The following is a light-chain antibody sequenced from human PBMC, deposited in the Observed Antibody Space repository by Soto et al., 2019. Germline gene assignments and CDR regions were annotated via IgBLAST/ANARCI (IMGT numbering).Light chain of an antibody. Sequence: EMVLTQSPGTLSLSPGERATLSCRASQSVSNNYLAWYQQKPGQAPRLLIYGASNRATGIPDRFSGSGSRTDFTLTISRLEPEDFAVYYCQQYGSSGTFGQGTKVEIK. V-gene: IGKV3-20*01. CDR2: GAS. CDR1: QSVSNNY. CDR3: QQYGSSGT. J-gene: IGKJ1*01.